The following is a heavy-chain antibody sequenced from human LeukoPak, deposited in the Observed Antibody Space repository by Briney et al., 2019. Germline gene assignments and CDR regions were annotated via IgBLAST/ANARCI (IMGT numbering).Heavy chain of an antibody. V-gene: IGHV3-15*01. D-gene: IGHD2-8*01. Sequence: PGGSLRLPCAASGFTFSDAWMTWVRQAPGKGLEWVGRIKSKPNGGTTDYAAPVKGRFTISRDDSQSTLYLQMNSLKTEDTAVYYCTTRMASYWGQGTLVTVSS. CDR1: GFTFSDAW. CDR3: TTRMASY. J-gene: IGHJ4*02. CDR2: IKSKPNGGTT.